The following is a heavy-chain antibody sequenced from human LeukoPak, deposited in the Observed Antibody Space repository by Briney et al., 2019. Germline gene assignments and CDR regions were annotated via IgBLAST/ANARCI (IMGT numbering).Heavy chain of an antibody. Sequence: GGSLRLSCAASGFTFSSYAMSWVRQAPGKGLEWVSAISGSGGSTYYADSVKGRFTISRDNSKNTPYLQMDSLRAEDTAVYYCAKAGQQQLVMGYYFDYWGQGTLVTVSS. CDR2: ISGSGGST. V-gene: IGHV3-23*01. CDR3: AKAGQQQLVMGYYFDY. D-gene: IGHD6-13*01. J-gene: IGHJ4*02. CDR1: GFTFSSYA.